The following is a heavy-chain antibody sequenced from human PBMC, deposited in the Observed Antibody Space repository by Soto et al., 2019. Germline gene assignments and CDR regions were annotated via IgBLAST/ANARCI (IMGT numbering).Heavy chain of an antibody. CDR2: INHSGST. CDR1: GGSFSGYY. Sequence: PSETLSLTCAVYGGSFSGYYWSWIRQPPGKGLEWIGEINHSGSTNYNPSLKSRVTISVDTSKNQFSLKLSSVTAVDTAVYYCARGHYYYYGMDVWGQGTTVTAP. J-gene: IGHJ6*02. CDR3: ARGHYYYYGMDV. V-gene: IGHV4-34*01.